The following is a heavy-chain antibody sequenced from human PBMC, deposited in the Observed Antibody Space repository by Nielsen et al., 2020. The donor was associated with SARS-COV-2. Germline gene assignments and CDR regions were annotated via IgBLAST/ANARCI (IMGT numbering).Heavy chain of an antibody. Sequence: SETLSLTCTVSGGSISSYYWSWIRQPPGKGLEWIGYIYYSGSTNYNPSLKSRVTISVDTSKNQFSLKLSSVTAADTAVYYCARHKGVYYDFWSGYSYYMDVWGKGTTVTVSS. V-gene: IGHV4-59*08. CDR2: IYYSGST. CDR3: ARHKGVYYDFWSGYSYYMDV. D-gene: IGHD3-3*01. CDR1: GGSISSYY. J-gene: IGHJ6*03.